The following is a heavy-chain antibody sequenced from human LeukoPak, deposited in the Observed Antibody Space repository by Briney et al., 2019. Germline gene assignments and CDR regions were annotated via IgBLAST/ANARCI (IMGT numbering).Heavy chain of an antibody. D-gene: IGHD3-9*01. Sequence: GASVKVSCKASGYTFTSYGISWVRQAPGQGLEWMGWIGGYNGNTNYAQKFQGRVTMTTDTSTNTAYMELRSLRSDDTAVYYCTREATGYSWFDPWGQGTLVTVSS. CDR3: TREATGYSWFDP. J-gene: IGHJ5*02. CDR2: IGGYNGNT. CDR1: GYTFTSYG. V-gene: IGHV1-18*01.